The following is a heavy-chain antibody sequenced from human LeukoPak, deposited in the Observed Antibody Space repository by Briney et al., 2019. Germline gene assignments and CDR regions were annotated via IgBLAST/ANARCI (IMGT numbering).Heavy chain of an antibody. D-gene: IGHD3-9*01. CDR1: GFTFSSYA. V-gene: IGHV3-23*01. J-gene: IGHJ4*02. CDR2: ISGSGGST. Sequence: GGSLRLSCAASGFTFSSYAMSWVRQAPGEGLEWVSAISGSGGSTYYADSVKGRFTISRDNSKNTLYPQMDSLRPEDSAVYYCARGGHYNILTGFRDRFLGFDYWGQGTLVTVSS. CDR3: ARGGHYNILTGFRDRFLGFDY.